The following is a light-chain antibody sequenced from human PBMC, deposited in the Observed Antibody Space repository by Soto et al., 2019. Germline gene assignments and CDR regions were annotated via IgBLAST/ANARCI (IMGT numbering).Light chain of an antibody. CDR1: QSVSSY. CDR2: DAS. V-gene: IGKV3-20*01. CDR3: QHYGTSPPLT. Sequence: EIVLTQSPGTLSLSPGERATLSCRASQSVSSYLAWYQKKPGQAPRLLIYDASSRATGIPDRFSGSGSATDFTLTISRLEPEDFAVYYCQHYGTSPPLTFGGGTKVDIK. J-gene: IGKJ4*01.